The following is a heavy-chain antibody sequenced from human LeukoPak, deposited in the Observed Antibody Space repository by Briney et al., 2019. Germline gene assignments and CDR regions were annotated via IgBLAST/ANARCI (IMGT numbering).Heavy chain of an antibody. V-gene: IGHV3-48*02. Sequence: GGSLRLSCAASGFTFSSYSMNWVRQAPGKGLEWVSYISSSSSTIYYADSVKGRFTISRDNAKNSLYLQMNSLRDEDTAVYYCARDGITIFGVPLYFQHWGQGTLVTVSS. CDR3: ARDGITIFGVPLYFQH. J-gene: IGHJ1*01. D-gene: IGHD3-3*01. CDR2: ISSSSSTI. CDR1: GFTFSSYS.